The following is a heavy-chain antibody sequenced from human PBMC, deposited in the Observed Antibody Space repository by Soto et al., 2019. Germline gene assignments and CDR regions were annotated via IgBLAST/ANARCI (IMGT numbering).Heavy chain of an antibody. Sequence: HWVRQAPGQWLEWMGWINAGNGNTKYSQKFQGRVTITRDTSASTAYMELSRLRSEDTAVYYCARSIVVVTALDYWGQGTLGTVSS. CDR3: ARSIVVVTALDY. D-gene: IGHD2-21*02. CDR2: INAGNGNT. J-gene: IGHJ4*02. V-gene: IGHV1-3*01.